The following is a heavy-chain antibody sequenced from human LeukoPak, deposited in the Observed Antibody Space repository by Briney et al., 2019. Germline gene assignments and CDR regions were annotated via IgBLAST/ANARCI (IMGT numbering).Heavy chain of an antibody. Sequence: GGSLRLSCVASGFTFFSSWMSWVRQAPGKGLEWVADMSPDGSQILYVDSVRGRFTVSRDNAKNSLYLQMNTLRAEDTAIYYCARAGELRYMDVWGRGTAVTVSS. V-gene: IGHV3-7*01. CDR2: MSPDGSQI. J-gene: IGHJ6*03. CDR1: GFTFFSSW. CDR3: ARAGELRYMDV. D-gene: IGHD3-16*01.